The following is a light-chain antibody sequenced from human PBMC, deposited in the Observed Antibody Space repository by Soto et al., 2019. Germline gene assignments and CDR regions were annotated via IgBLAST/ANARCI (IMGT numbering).Light chain of an antibody. V-gene: IGKV3-15*01. CDR3: QQYNNCPLT. J-gene: IGKJ4*01. Sequence: IVMTQSPATLSVSPGERATLSCRASQSVNSNLAWYQQKPGQAPRLLIYGASTRATGIPARFSGSGSGTEFTVTISSLQSEDFAVYYCQQYNNCPLTFGGGTKVEIK. CDR1: QSVNSN. CDR2: GAS.